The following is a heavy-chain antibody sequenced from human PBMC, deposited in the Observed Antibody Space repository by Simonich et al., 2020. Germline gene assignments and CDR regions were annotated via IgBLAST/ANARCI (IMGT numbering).Heavy chain of an antibody. J-gene: IGHJ4*02. D-gene: IGHD1-26*01. V-gene: IGHV4-34*01. CDR1: GGSFSGYY. CDR3: ARGLIGGSYYY. Sequence: QVQLQQWGAGLLKPSETLSLTCDVYGGSFSGYYWSWIRQPPGKGLEWIGETNHSGSTNYNPALKGRVPISLDTSKNQFSLKLSSVTAADTAVYYCARGLIGGSYYYWGQGTLVTVSS. CDR2: TNHSGST.